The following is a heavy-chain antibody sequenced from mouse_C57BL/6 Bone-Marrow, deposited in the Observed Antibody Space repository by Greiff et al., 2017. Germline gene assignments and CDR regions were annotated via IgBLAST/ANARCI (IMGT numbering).Heavy chain of an antibody. CDR3: TRTGLLRPDD. V-gene: IGHV1-15*01. D-gene: IGHD1-2*01. CDR2: IDPETGGT. Sequence: VQLQQSGAELVRPGASVTLSCKASGYTFTDYEMHWVKQTPVHGLEWIGAIDPETGGTAYNQKFKGKAILTADKSSSTAYMELRSLTSEDSAVYYCTRTGLLRPDDWGQGTTLTVSS. CDR1: GYTFTDYE. J-gene: IGHJ2*01.